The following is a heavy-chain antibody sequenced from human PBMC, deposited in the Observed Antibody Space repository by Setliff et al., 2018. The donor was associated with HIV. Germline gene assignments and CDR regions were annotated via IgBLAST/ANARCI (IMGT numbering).Heavy chain of an antibody. CDR1: GFRFTRYG. Sequence: HPGGSLRLSCAASGFRFTRYGMSWVRQAPGKGLEWVANIKEDGSDKYYADSVKGRFTISRDSAKNSLYLQMDSLRGEDTAVYYCARDTAGFDPWGQGTLVTVSS. V-gene: IGHV3-7*01. J-gene: IGHJ5*02. CDR2: IKEDGSDK. D-gene: IGHD2-21*02. CDR3: ARDTAGFDP.